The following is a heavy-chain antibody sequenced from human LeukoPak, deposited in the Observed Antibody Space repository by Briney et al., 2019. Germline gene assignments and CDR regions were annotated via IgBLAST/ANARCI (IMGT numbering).Heavy chain of an antibody. Sequence: PGGSLRLSCAASGFTFRSYVMNWVRQAPGKGPEWVSSISGSGGSTHYAVSVEGRFTISRDNSKNTMSLQMNGLRAEDTAVYYCAKDQAINIATGGTFDYWGQGALVTVSS. J-gene: IGHJ4*02. V-gene: IGHV3-23*01. CDR2: ISGSGGST. CDR3: AKDQAINIATGGTFDY. CDR1: GFTFRSYV. D-gene: IGHD6-13*01.